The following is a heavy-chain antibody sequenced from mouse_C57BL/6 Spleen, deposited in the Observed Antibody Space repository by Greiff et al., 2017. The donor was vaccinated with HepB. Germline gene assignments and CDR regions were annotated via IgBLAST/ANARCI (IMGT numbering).Heavy chain of an antibody. CDR3: ARPVPYYAMDY. V-gene: IGHV5-17*01. D-gene: IGHD5-1*01. J-gene: IGHJ4*01. Sequence: EVMLVESGGGLVKPGGSLKLSCAASGFTFSDYGMHWVRQAPEKGLEWVAYISSGSSTIYYADTVKGRFTISRDNAKNTLFLQMTSLRSEDTAMYYCARPVPYYAMDYWGQRTSVTVSS. CDR1: GFTFSDYG. CDR2: ISSGSSTI.